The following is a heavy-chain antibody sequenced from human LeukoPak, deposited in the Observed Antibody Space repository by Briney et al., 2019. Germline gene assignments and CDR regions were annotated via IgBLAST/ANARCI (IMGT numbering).Heavy chain of an antibody. CDR3: AKEGIEYSSSSDNNWFDP. CDR1: GFTFSSYS. D-gene: IGHD6-6*01. Sequence: PGGSLRLSCAASGFTFSSYSMNWVRQAPGKGLEWVSSISSSGSYIYCADSVKGRFTISRDNSKNTLYLQMNSLRAEDTAVYYCAKEGIEYSSSSDNNWFDPWGQGTLVTVSS. J-gene: IGHJ5*02. CDR2: ISSSGSYI. V-gene: IGHV3-21*01.